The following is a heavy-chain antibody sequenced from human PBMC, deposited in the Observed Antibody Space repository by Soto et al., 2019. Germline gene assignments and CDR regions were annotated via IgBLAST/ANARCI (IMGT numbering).Heavy chain of an antibody. CDR1: GDSVSSNSAA. CDR3: ARDRSSSSLFYYYYYCGMDV. Sequence: SQTLSLTCAISGDSVSSNSAAWNWIRQSPSRGLEWLGRTYYRSKWYNDYAVSVKSRITINPDTSKNQFSLQLNSVTPEDTAVYYCARDRSSSSLFYYYYYCGMDVWGQGTTVTVSS. V-gene: IGHV6-1*01. J-gene: IGHJ6*02. CDR2: TYYRSKWYN. D-gene: IGHD6-6*01.